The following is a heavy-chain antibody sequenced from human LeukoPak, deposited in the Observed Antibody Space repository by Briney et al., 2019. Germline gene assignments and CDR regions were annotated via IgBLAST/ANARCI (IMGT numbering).Heavy chain of an antibody. J-gene: IGHJ4*02. Sequence: HPGGSLRLSCATSGFTFSSYAMSWVRQAPGKGLEWVSAISGSGGSTYYADSVKGRFTISRDNSKNTLYLQMNSLRAEDTAVYYCARQPEYYDSGYFDYWGQGTLVTVSS. CDR2: ISGSGGST. D-gene: IGHD3-22*01. CDR1: GFTFSSYA. CDR3: ARQPEYYDSGYFDY. V-gene: IGHV3-23*01.